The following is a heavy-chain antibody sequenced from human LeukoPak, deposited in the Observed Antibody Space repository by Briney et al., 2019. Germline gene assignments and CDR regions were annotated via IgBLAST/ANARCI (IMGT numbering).Heavy chain of an antibody. V-gene: IGHV3-30*04. D-gene: IGHD3-22*01. CDR3: ARDTPDSSGYLSY. Sequence: PGGSLRLSCAASGFTFSSYAMHWVRQAPGKGLEWVAVISYDGSNKYYADSVKGRFTISRDNSKNTLYLQMNSLRAEDTAVYYCARDTPDSSGYLSYWGQGTLVTVSS. CDR2: ISYDGSNK. CDR1: GFTFSSYA. J-gene: IGHJ4*02.